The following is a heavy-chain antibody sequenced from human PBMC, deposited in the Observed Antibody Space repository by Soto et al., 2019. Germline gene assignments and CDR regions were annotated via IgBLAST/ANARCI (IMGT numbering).Heavy chain of an antibody. CDR3: VRGLLAFFDF. Sequence: GALRLSCAASGFTFSNHAMSWVRQAPGKGLEWVSAVSGGGGSSFYADSVKGRFTISRDNSKNTVSLQVSGLRVEDTALYYCVRGLLAFFDFWGQGTPVTVSS. J-gene: IGHJ4*02. D-gene: IGHD3-3*02. CDR2: VSGGGGSS. V-gene: IGHV3-23*01. CDR1: GFTFSNHA.